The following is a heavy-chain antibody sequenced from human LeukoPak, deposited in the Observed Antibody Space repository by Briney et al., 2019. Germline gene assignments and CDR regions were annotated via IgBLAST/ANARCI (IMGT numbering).Heavy chain of an antibody. Sequence: SETLSLTCTVSGGSISSGDYYWSWIRQPPGKGLEWIGYIYYSGSTYYNPSLKSRVTMSVDTSKNQFSLKLSSVTAADTAVYYCARDRKPRDFWSGYFFDYWGQGTLVTVSS. CDR2: IYYSGST. CDR1: GGSISSGDYY. V-gene: IGHV4-30-4*01. CDR3: ARDRKPRDFWSGYFFDY. J-gene: IGHJ4*02. D-gene: IGHD3-3*01.